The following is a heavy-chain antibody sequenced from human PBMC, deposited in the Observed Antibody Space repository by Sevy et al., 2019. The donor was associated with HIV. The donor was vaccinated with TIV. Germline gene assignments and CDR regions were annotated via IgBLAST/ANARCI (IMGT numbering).Heavy chain of an antibody. D-gene: IGHD6-13*01. CDR3: ARESIAAAGDFDY. V-gene: IGHV4-59*01. CDR1: GGSISNYY. J-gene: IGHJ4*02. CDR2: IYYSGST. Sequence: SETLSLTCSVSGGSISNYYWSWIRQPPGKGLEWIGYIYYSGSTNYNPSLKSRVTIPVDTSKNQFSLKLSSVTAADTAVYYCARESIAAAGDFDYWGQGTLVTVSS.